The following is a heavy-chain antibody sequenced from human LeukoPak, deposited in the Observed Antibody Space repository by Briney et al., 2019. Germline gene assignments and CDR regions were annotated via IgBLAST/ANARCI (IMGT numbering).Heavy chain of an antibody. CDR1: GFTVSTYY. V-gene: IGHV3-53*01. CDR2: IYSGGST. D-gene: IGHD2-8*01. J-gene: IGHJ5*02. Sequence: GGSLRLSCAASGFTVSTYYMSWVRHAPGKGLEWISVIYSGGSTYYADSVKGRFTISRDNSKNTLYLQMNSLRAEDTAVYYYARALGYCTNGGCYPWGQGTLVTVSS. CDR3: ARALGYCTNGGCYP.